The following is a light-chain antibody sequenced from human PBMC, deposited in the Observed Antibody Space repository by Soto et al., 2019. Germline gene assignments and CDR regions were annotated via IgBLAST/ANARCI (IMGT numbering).Light chain of an antibody. CDR3: DSYTSSRAYV. CDR1: SSDVGGYNY. J-gene: IGLJ1*01. Sequence: QSALTQPASVSGSPGQSITISCTGTSSDVGGYNYVSWYQQQAGKAPKLIIHEVSNRPSGVSNRFSGSKSGNTASLTISGLQAEDDADYYCDSYTSSRAYVFGIWTKLTVL. V-gene: IGLV2-14*01. CDR2: EVS.